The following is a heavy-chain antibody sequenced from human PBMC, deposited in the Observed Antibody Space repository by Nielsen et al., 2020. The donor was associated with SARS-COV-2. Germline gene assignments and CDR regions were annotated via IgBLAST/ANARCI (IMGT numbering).Heavy chain of an antibody. Sequence: GGSLRLSCAASGFTFSSYNMSWIRQAPGKGLEWVSYISSSGSTIYYADSVKGRFTISRDNAKNSLYLQMNSLRAEDTAVYYCARDWRYYDSSGYGYWGQGTLVTVSS. CDR3: ARDWRYYDSSGYGY. CDR1: GFTFSSYN. D-gene: IGHD3-22*01. CDR2: ISSSGSTI. V-gene: IGHV3-11*04. J-gene: IGHJ4*02.